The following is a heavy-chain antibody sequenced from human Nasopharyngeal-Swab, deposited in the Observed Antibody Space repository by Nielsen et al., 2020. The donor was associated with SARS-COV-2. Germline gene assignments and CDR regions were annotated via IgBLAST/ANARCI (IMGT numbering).Heavy chain of an antibody. CDR3: ARLRDYGGNSVYFDY. J-gene: IGHJ4*02. CDR1: GYSFTSYW. CDR2: IDPSDSYT. Sequence: GGSLRLSCKGSGYSFTSYWISWVRQMPGKGLEWMGRIDPSDSYTNYSPSFQGHVTISADKSISTAYLQWSSLKASDTAMYYCARLRDYGGNSVYFDYWGQGTLVTVSS. D-gene: IGHD4-23*01. V-gene: IGHV5-10-1*01.